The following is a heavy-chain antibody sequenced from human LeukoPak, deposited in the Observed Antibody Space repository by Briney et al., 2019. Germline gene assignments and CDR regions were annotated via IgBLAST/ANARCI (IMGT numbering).Heavy chain of an antibody. CDR3: ARGYLAAFDAFDI. V-gene: IGHV5-51*01. D-gene: IGHD3-22*01. Sequence: GESLKISCKGSGYSFTSYWIGWVRQMPGKGLEWMGIIYPGDSDTRYSPSFQGQFTISADKSISTAYLQWSSLKASDTAMYYCARGYLAAFDAFDIWGQGTMVTVSP. CDR1: GYSFTSYW. CDR2: IYPGDSDT. J-gene: IGHJ3*02.